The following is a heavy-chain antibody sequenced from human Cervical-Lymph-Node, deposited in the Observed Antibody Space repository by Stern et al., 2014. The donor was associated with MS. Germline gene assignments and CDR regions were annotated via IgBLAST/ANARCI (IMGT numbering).Heavy chain of an antibody. CDR3: ARVRHSHAFDI. CDR1: GYTFTSYY. V-gene: IGHV1-46*01. J-gene: IGHJ3*02. CDR2: INPRGGST. Sequence: MQLVESGAEVKKPGASVKVSCKASGYTFTSYYMHWVRQAPGQGLEWMGIINPRGGSTSYAQKFQGRVTMTRDTSTSTVYMELSSLRSEDTAVYYCARVRHSHAFDIWGQGTMVTVSS. D-gene: IGHD2-21*01.